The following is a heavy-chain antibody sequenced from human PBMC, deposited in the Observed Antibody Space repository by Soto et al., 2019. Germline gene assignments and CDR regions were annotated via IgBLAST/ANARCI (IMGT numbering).Heavy chain of an antibody. Sequence: EEQLLESGGGLVQPGGSLRLSCAASGFTFSSYAMSWVRQVPGKGLDWVSAITGNGISTYYADSVKGRFTISRDNSKNTLSLQMNSLRAEDTAVYYCAKQNSIFVVDSFYYGMDSWGQGTTVAVPS. CDR2: ITGNGIST. CDR3: AKQNSIFVVDSFYYGMDS. CDR1: GFTFSSYA. V-gene: IGHV3-23*01. D-gene: IGHD3-3*01. J-gene: IGHJ6*02.